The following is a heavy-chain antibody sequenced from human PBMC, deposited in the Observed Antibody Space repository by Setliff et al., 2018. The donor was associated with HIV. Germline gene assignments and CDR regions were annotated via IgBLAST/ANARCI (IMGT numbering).Heavy chain of an antibody. CDR1: GGSISSYC. CDR2: IYNSAST. Sequence: PSETLSLTCTVSGGSISSYCWNWIRQSPGKGLEWIGYIYNSASTSYNPSLKSRVTISVDTSKNQFSLKLSSVTAADTAVYYCARHSPSDYWGQGTRVTVSS. CDR3: ARHSPSDY. J-gene: IGHJ4*02. V-gene: IGHV4-59*08.